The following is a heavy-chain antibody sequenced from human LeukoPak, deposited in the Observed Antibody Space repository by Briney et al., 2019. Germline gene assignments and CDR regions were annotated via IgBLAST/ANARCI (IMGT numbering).Heavy chain of an antibody. CDR3: AKDVGKWESLHFFDY. J-gene: IGHJ4*02. V-gene: IGHV1-18*01. CDR2: ISAYNGNT. Sequence: ASVKVSCKASGYTFTSYGISWVRQAPGQGLEWMGWISAYNGNTSYAQKLQGRVTMTTDTSTSTAYMELRSLRSDDTAVYYCAKDVGKWESLHFFDYWGQGTLVTVSS. CDR1: GYTFTSYG. D-gene: IGHD1-26*01.